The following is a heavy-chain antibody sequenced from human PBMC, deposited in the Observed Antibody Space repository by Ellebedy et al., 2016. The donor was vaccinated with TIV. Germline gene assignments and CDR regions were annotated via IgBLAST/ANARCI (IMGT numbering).Heavy chain of an antibody. CDR2: IIPIFGTA. V-gene: IGHV1-69*06. J-gene: IGHJ4*02. CDR3: ARGYYYDSSGYYQVPFDY. CDR1: GGTFSSYA. D-gene: IGHD3-22*01. Sequence: AASVKVSCKASGGTFSSYAISWVRQAPGQGLEWMGGIIPIFGTANYAQKFQGRVTITADKSTSTAYMELSSLRSEDTAVYYCARGYYYDSSGYYQVPFDYWGQGTLVTVSS.